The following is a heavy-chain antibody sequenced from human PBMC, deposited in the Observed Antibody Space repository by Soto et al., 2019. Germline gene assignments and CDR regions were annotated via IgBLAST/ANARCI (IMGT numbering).Heavy chain of an antibody. CDR1: GFTFSSYS. D-gene: IGHD4-4*01. Sequence: GGSLRLSCEGSGFTFSSYSINWVRQAPGKGLEWVSSISVIGDYTFYADSVKGRLTISRDNAKNSLFLQMDSLRAEDTAVYFCARDSKNRQDGMDVWGQGTTVTVSS. CDR3: ARDSKNRQDGMDV. V-gene: IGHV3-21*01. J-gene: IGHJ6*02. CDR2: ISVIGDYT.